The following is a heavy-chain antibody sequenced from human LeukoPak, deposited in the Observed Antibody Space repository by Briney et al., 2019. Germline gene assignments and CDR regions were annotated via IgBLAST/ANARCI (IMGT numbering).Heavy chain of an antibody. CDR1: GDSISSGGYS. CDR2: IYSSGST. D-gene: IGHD6-6*01. V-gene: IGHV4-30-4*07. CDR3: ARGVARSSKFHFSYYFDY. J-gene: IGHJ4*02. Sequence: KTSETLSLTCVVSGDSISSGGYSWSWIRQPPGKGLEWIGYIYSSGSTYNNPSLNSRVTISVDTSKNQFSLKLSSVTAADTAVYYCARGVARSSKFHFSYYFDYWGQGTLVTVSS.